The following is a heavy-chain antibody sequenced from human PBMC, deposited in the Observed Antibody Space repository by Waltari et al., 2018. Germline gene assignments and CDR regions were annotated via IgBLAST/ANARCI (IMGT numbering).Heavy chain of an antibody. CDR3: AGGQLVLGY. J-gene: IGHJ4*02. Sequence: QVQLQESGPGLVKPSETLSLTCTVSGGSISSYYWSWIRPPPGKGLEWIGYMYYSGSTNYTPSLKSRVTISVDTSRNQFSLKLSSVTAADTAVYYCAGGQLVLGYWGQGTLVTVSS. D-gene: IGHD6-13*01. CDR1: GGSISSYY. V-gene: IGHV4-59*01. CDR2: MYYSGST.